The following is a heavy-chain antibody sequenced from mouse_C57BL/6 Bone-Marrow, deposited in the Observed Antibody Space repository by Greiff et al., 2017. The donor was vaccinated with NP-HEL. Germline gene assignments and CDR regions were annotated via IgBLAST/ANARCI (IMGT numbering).Heavy chain of an antibody. CDR1: GFSFNTYA. CDR2: IRSKSNNYAT. CDR3: VRHRIGGPYYGSSYGYFDV. V-gene: IGHV10-1*01. Sequence: EVQLQQSGGGLVQPKGSLKLSCAASGFSFNTYAMNWVRQAPGKGLEWVARIRSKSNNYATYYADSVKDRFTISRNDSESMLYLQMNNLKTEDTAMYYCVRHRIGGPYYGSSYGYFDVWGTGTTVTVSS. J-gene: IGHJ1*03. D-gene: IGHD1-1*01.